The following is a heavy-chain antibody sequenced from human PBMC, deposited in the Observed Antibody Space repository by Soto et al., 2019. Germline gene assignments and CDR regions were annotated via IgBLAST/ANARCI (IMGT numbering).Heavy chain of an antibody. D-gene: IGHD3-3*01. CDR2: IYYSGST. V-gene: IGHV4-31*03. J-gene: IGHJ6*02. Sequence: SETLSLTCTVSGGSISSGGYYWSWIRQHPGKGLEWIGYIYYSGSTYYNPSLKSRVTISVDTSKNQFSLKLSSVTAADTAVYYCARERDPEWLLDDYYYYGMDVWGQGTTVTVSS. CDR3: ARERDPEWLLDDYYYYGMDV. CDR1: GGSISSGGYY.